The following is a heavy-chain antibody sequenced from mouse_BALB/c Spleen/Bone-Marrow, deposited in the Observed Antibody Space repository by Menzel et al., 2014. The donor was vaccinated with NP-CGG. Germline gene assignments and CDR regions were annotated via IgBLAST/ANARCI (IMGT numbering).Heavy chain of an antibody. D-gene: IGHD3-3*01. CDR1: DYTFTSYY. J-gene: IGHJ3*01. Sequence: VQLQESGAELVKPGASVKLSCKASDYTFTSYYMFWVKQRPGQGLEWIGEINPNNGGTVFNEKFKSKVTLTVDKSSSTAYMQLSGLTSEDSAVYYCTRSAGTGFAYWGQGTLVTVSA. V-gene: IGHV1S81*02. CDR2: INPNNGGT. CDR3: TRSAGTGFAY.